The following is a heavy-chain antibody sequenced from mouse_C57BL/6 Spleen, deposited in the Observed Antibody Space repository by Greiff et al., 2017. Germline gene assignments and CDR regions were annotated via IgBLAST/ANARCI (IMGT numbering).Heavy chain of an antibody. CDR1: GFTFSSYA. CDR3: ARVLLREGAMDY. V-gene: IGHV5-4*01. D-gene: IGHD1-1*01. Sequence: EVQRVESGGGLVKPGGSLKLSCAASGFTFSSYAMSWVRQTPEKRLEWVATISDGGSYTYYPDNVKGRFTISRDNAKNNLYLQMSHLKSEDTAMXYCARVLLREGAMDYWGQGTSVTVSS. CDR2: ISDGGSYT. J-gene: IGHJ4*01.